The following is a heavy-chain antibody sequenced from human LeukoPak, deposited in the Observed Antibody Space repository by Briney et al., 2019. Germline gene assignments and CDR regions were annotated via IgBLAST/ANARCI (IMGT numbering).Heavy chain of an antibody. V-gene: IGHV3-23*01. D-gene: IGHD3-22*01. CDR2: ISGSGGST. CDR3: AKGAGPRGDSSGSDY. CDR1: GLTFSSYA. J-gene: IGHJ4*02. Sequence: GGSLRLSCAASGLTFSSYAMSWVRQAPGKGLEWVSAISGSGGSTYYADSVKGRFTISRDNSKNTLYLQMNSLRAEDTAVYYCAKGAGPRGDSSGSDYWGQGTLVLVSS.